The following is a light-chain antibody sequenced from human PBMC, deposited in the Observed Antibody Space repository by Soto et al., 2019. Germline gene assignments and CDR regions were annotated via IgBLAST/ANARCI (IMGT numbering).Light chain of an antibody. CDR3: CSYAGGNTFV. Sequence: QSALTQPASVSGSPGQSITISCTGTSTEVESYDLVSWYQEQPGRAPRLLIFEVNKRPSGVSNRFSGSKSGNTASLTISGLQAEDDGDYFCCSYAGGNTFVFGGGTKLTVL. V-gene: IGLV2-23*02. CDR1: STEVESYDL. J-gene: IGLJ2*01. CDR2: EVN.